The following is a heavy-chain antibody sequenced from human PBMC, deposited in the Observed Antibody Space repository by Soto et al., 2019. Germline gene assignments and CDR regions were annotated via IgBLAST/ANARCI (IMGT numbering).Heavy chain of an antibody. D-gene: IGHD4-17*01. CDR3: ARGDATVTTSYYYYGMDV. CDR2: ISYDGSNK. J-gene: IGHJ6*02. V-gene: IGHV3-30-3*01. Sequence: QVQLVESGGGVVQPGRSLRLSCAASGFTFSSYAMHWVRQAPGKGLEWVAVISYDGSNKYYADSVKGRFTISRDNSKNTXYLKMNSLRAEDTAVYYCARGDATVTTSYYYYGMDVWGQGTTVTVSS. CDR1: GFTFSSYA.